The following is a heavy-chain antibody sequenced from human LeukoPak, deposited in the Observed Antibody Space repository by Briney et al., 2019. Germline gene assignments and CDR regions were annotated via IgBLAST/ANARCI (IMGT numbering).Heavy chain of an antibody. Sequence: ASVKVSCKASGGTFSSYVISWVRQAPGQGLEWMGGILPVFGTANYAQKFQGRVTITADESTSTAYMELSSLRSEDTAVYYCARVGFWSGYSDHFYYYMDVWGKGTTVTVSS. V-gene: IGHV1-69*13. CDR3: ARVGFWSGYSDHFYYYMDV. J-gene: IGHJ6*03. D-gene: IGHD3-3*01. CDR2: ILPVFGTA. CDR1: GGTFSSYV.